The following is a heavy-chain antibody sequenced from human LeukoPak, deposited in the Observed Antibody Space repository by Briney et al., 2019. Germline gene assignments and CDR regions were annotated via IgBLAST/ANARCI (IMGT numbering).Heavy chain of an antibody. CDR1: GYSFTGHY. V-gene: IGHV1-2*02. CDR2: INPKTGDK. D-gene: IGHD4/OR15-4a*01. CDR3: ARAYEYGWFDP. J-gene: IGHJ5*02. Sequence: ASVKVSCKASGYSFTGHYLHWVRQAPGQGLEWMGWINPKTGDKTYAQKFQGRVTMTWDTSTTTAYMELSSLRSDDTAVYYCARAYEYGWFDPWGQGTQVTVSS.